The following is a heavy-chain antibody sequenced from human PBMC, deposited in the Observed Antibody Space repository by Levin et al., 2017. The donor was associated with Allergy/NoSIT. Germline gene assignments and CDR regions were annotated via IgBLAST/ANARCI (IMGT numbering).Heavy chain of an antibody. D-gene: IGHD6-19*01. CDR3: ARVLTGQWLPTVDV. J-gene: IGHJ6*02. Sequence: SQTLSLTCTVSGGSISSYYWSWIRQPAGKGLEWIGRIYTSGSTNYNPSLKSRVTMSVDTSKNQFSLKLSSVTAADTAVYYCARVLTGQWLPTVDVWGQGTTVTVSS. V-gene: IGHV4-4*07. CDR1: GGSISSYY. CDR2: IYTSGST.